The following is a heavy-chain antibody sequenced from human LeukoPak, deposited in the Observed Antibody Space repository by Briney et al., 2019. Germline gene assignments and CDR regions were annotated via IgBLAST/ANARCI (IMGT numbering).Heavy chain of an antibody. J-gene: IGHJ4*02. CDR2: INHSGST. CDR3: ARGPGEQQLVWYY. Sequence: PSETLSLTCAVYGGSFSGYYWSWIRQPPGKGLEWIGEINHSGSTNYNPSLKSRVTISVDTSKNQFSLKLSSVTAADTAVYYCARGPGEQQLVWYYWGQGTLVTVSS. D-gene: IGHD6-13*01. V-gene: IGHV4-34*01. CDR1: GGSFSGYY.